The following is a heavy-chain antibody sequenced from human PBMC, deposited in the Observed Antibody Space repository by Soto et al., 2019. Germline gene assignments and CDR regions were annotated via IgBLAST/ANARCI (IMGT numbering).Heavy chain of an antibody. V-gene: IGHV4-59*08. Sequence: QLQESGPGLVKASETLSLTCRVSGGSISSHYWSWVRQPPGKGLEWIGNIYYSGSRIYNPSLNRRVSLSVDTSSNQSSLIMRSVSAADTAVYFCARGLLPNFYYYYMDVWGRGTTVTVS. CDR3: ARGLLPNFYYYYMDV. D-gene: IGHD1-7*01. CDR2: IYYSGSR. CDR1: GGSISSHY. J-gene: IGHJ6*03.